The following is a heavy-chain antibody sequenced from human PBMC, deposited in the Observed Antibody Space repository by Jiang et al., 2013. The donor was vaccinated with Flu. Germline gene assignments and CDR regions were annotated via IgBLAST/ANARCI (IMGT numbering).Heavy chain of an antibody. CDR1: GGSISSYY. Sequence: LLKPSETLSLTCTVSGGSISSYYWSWIRQPPGKGLEWIGYIYYSGSTNXNPSLKSRVTISVDTSKNQFSLKLSSVTAADTAVYYCARSSLKAVAGDYWGQGTLVTVSS. D-gene: IGHD6-19*01. V-gene: IGHV4-59*08. J-gene: IGHJ4*02. CDR2: IYYSGST. CDR3: ARSSLKAVAGDY.